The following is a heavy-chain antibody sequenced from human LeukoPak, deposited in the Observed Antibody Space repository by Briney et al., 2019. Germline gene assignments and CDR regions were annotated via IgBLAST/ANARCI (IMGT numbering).Heavy chain of an antibody. CDR3: ARNLRRGYTYAFDY. CDR1: GYAFTDYC. Sequence: ASVKVSCKASGYAFTDYCIHWDRQAPGQGLEWMGWISPNSGGSNYAQKFQGRVTMTRDTPINTAYMKLSRLRSDDAAVYFCARNLRRGYTYAFDYWGQGTLVSVSS. D-gene: IGHD5-18*01. J-gene: IGHJ4*02. V-gene: IGHV1-2*02. CDR2: ISPNSGGS.